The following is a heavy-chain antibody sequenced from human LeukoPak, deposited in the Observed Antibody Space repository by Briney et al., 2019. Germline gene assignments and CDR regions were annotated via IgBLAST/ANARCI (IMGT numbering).Heavy chain of an antibody. CDR3: AREGIEDIVVVPAAKGRGYFDL. CDR2: IRYDGSNK. CDR1: GFTFSSYG. D-gene: IGHD2-2*01. V-gene: IGHV3-30*02. J-gene: IGHJ2*01. Sequence: PGGSLRLSCAASGFTFSSYGMHWVRQAPGKGLEWVAFIRYDGSNKYYADSVKGRFTISRDNSKNTLYLQMNSLRAEDTAVYYCAREGIEDIVVVPAAKGRGYFDLWGRGTLVTVSS.